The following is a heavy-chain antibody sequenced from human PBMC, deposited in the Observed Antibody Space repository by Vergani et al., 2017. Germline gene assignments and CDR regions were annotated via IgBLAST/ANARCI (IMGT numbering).Heavy chain of an antibody. Sequence: QVQLVQSGAEVKKPGASVKVSCKASGYTFTSYDINWVRKATGQGLEWMGWMNPKSGNTGYAQKFQGRVTMTRNTSISTAYMELSSLRSEDTAVYYCARPDSGYSGYDISSWGQGTLVTVSS. CDR3: ARPDSGYSGYDISS. V-gene: IGHV1-8*02. J-gene: IGHJ5*02. CDR1: GYTFTSYD. D-gene: IGHD5-12*01. CDR2: MNPKSGNT.